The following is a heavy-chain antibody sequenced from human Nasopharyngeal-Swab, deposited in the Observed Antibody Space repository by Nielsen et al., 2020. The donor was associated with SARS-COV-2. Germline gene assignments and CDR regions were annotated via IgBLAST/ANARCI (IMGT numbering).Heavy chain of an antibody. D-gene: IGHD2-15*01. J-gene: IGHJ5*02. CDR1: GFTFSSYW. Sequence: GESLKISCAASGFTFSSYWMHSVRQAPGKGLVWVSRINSDGSSTSYADSVKGRFTISRDNAKNTLYLQMNSLRAEDTAVYYCARDPIVVVVAATGWFDPWGQGTLVSVSS. V-gene: IGHV3-74*01. CDR2: INSDGSST. CDR3: ARDPIVVVVAATGWFDP.